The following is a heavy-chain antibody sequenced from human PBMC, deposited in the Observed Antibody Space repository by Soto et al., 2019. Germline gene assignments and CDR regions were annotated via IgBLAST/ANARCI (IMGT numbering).Heavy chain of an antibody. V-gene: IGHV4-4*02. J-gene: IGHJ6*02. Sequence: SETLSLTCVVSGGSISSTNWWTWVRQTPGKGLEWIGEVYHTGSTKYNPSLKNRVTISLDKSNNQFSLQLKSVTAADTALYYCARFSGSYYYAMDVWGQGSTVTVSS. CDR1: GGSISSTNW. CDR2: VYHTGST. CDR3: ARFSGSYYYAMDV. D-gene: IGHD6-19*01.